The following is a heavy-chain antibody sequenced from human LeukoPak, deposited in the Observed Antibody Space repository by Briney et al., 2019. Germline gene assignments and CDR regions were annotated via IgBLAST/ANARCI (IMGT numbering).Heavy chain of an antibody. Sequence: NPSQTLSLTCTVSGGSISSGLYYWSWIRQPAGKGLEWIGRIYTSGSTNYNPSLKSRVSISADTSKNKFSLRLSSVTAADTAVYYCAREDSGSYHFDYWGQGTLVTVSS. CDR1: GGSISSGLYY. D-gene: IGHD1-26*01. J-gene: IGHJ4*02. CDR3: AREDSGSYHFDY. V-gene: IGHV4-61*02. CDR2: IYTSGST.